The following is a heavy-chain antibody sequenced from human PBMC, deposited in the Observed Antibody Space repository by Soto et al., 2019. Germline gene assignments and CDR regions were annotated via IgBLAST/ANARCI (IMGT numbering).Heavy chain of an antibody. Sequence: SVKVSCKASGGTFSSYAISWVRQAPGQGLEWMGGIIPIFGTANYAQKFQGRVTITADESTSTAYMELSSLRSEDTAVYYCASLAYCGGDCPTRDYYYYGMDVWGQGTTVTVYS. CDR3: ASLAYCGGDCPTRDYYYYGMDV. V-gene: IGHV1-69*13. J-gene: IGHJ6*02. D-gene: IGHD2-21*02. CDR1: GGTFSSYA. CDR2: IIPIFGTA.